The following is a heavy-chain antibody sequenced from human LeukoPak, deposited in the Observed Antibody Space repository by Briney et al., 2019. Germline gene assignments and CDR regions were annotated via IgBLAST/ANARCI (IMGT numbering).Heavy chain of an antibody. J-gene: IGHJ4*02. CDR3: ARVFDFWSGYYPHYFDY. CDR1: GGSISSYY. Sequence: PSETLSLTCTVSGGSISSYYWSWLRQPPGKGLGWIGYIYYSGSTNYNPSLKSRVTISVDTSKNQFSLKLSSVTAADTAVYYCARVFDFWSGYYPHYFDYWGQGTLVTVSS. D-gene: IGHD3-3*01. V-gene: IGHV4-59*01. CDR2: IYYSGST.